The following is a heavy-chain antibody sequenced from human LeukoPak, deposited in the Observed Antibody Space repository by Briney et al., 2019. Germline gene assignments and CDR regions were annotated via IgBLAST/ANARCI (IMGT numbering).Heavy chain of an antibody. CDR1: GGSISSSSYY. J-gene: IGHJ6*03. CDR3: ARPPVRYYYMDV. CDR2: IYYSGST. D-gene: IGHD3-10*01. Sequence: SETLSLTCTVSGGSISSSSYYWGWIRQPPGKGLEWIGSIYYSGSTNYNPSLKSRVTISVDTSKNQFSLKLSSVTAADTAVYYCARPPVRYYYMDVWGKGTTVTISS. V-gene: IGHV4-39*07.